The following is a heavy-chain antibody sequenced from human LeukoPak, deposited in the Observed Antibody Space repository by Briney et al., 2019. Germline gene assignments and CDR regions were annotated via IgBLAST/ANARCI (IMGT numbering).Heavy chain of an antibody. CDR1: GFTFSDYY. CDR3: ARVDYYDSSGYYEEVRYYYMDV. Sequence: GGSLRLSCAASGFTFSDYYMSWIRQAPGKGLEWVSYISSSGSTIYCADSVKGRFTISRDNAKNSLYLQMNSLRAEDTAVYYCARVDYYDSSGYYEEVRYYYMDVWGKGTTVTISS. CDR2: ISSSGSTI. D-gene: IGHD3-22*01. V-gene: IGHV3-11*01. J-gene: IGHJ6*03.